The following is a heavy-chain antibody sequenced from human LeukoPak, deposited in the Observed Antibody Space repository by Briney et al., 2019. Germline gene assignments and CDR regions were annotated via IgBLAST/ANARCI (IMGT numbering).Heavy chain of an antibody. CDR1: GFRFTNYW. V-gene: IGHV5-51*01. CDR2: IYPGDSDT. CDR3: RGEWCSSHPADY. D-gene: IGHD3-16*01. Sequence: GESLKISCYGSGFRFTNYWIGRGRQMPGQGLEWMGIIYPGDSDTRYSPSFQGQVTLSPDKSIGTAYLQWSSLEASDTAMYYTRGEWCSSHPADYWGQGTLVTVSS. J-gene: IGHJ4*02.